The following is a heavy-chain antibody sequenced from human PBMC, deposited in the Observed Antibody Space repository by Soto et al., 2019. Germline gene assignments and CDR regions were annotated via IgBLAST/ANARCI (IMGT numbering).Heavy chain of an antibody. J-gene: IGHJ5*02. CDR3: ATDRGGRYFGIWFDP. CDR1: GYTLTELS. CDR2: FAPEDGET. V-gene: IGHV1-24*01. D-gene: IGHD3-9*01. Sequence: QVQLVQSGAEVKKPGASVKVYCKVSGYTLTELSMHWVRQAPGKGLEWMGGFAPEDGETIYAQKFQGRVTMTEDTSTDTAYMELNSLRAEDTAVYYCATDRGGRYFGIWFDPWGQGTLVTVSS.